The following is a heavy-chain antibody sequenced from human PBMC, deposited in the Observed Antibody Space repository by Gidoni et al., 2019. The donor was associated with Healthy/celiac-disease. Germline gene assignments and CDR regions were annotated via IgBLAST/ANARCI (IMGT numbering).Heavy chain of an antibody. Sequence: EVQLVESGGGLVQPGGSLRLSCVASGFTFSSYWMSWVRQAPGKGLEWVANIKQEGSEKYYVDSVKGRFTISRDNAKNSLYLQMNSLRAEDTAVYYCARAKLNNWFDPWGQGTLVTVSS. CDR1: GFTFSSYW. CDR3: ARAKLNNWFDP. D-gene: IGHD1-26*01. CDR2: IKQEGSEK. V-gene: IGHV3-7*01. J-gene: IGHJ5*02.